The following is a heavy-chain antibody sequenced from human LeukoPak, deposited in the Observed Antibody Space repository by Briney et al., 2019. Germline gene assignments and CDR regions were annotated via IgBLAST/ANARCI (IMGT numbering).Heavy chain of an antibody. D-gene: IGHD2-2*01. CDR1: GGSISSYY. Sequence: PSETLSLTCTVSGGSISSYYWSWIRQPAGKGLEWIGRIYTSGSTNYNPSLKSRVTISVDTSKNQFSLKLSSVTAADTAVYYCARRVGYCSSTSCYAFRAFDIWGQGTMVTVSS. V-gene: IGHV4-4*07. CDR2: IYTSGST. CDR3: ARRVGYCSSTSCYAFRAFDI. J-gene: IGHJ3*02.